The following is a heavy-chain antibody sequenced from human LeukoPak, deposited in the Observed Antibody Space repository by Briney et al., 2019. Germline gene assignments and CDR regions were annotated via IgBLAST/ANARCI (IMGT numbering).Heavy chain of an antibody. V-gene: IGHV1-24*01. CDR2: FDPEQGKP. D-gene: IGHD3-3*01. Sequence: ASVKVSCKVSVSSLPDLNMPWVRQAPGKGLECMGGFDPEQGKPIYAQKFQGRVTMTEETATDTAYMELTSLRSEDTALYYCAKRRGGFWGGYENWGQGTLVTVSS. CDR3: AKRRGGFWGGYEN. J-gene: IGHJ4*02. CDR1: VSSLPDLN.